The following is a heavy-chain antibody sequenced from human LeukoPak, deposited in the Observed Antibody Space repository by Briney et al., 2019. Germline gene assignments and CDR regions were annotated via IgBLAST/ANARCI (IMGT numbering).Heavy chain of an antibody. CDR3: ARSRIQWLVRGYFDY. D-gene: IGHD6-19*01. J-gene: IGHJ4*02. V-gene: IGHV3-48*03. CDR1: GFTFNIYE. Sequence: GGSLRLSCAASGFTFNIYEMIWVRQAPGKGLEWVSYVSSSGSTIYYADSVKGRFTISRDNAKNSLYLQMNSLRAEDTAVYYCARSRIQWLVRGYFDYWGQGTLVTVSS. CDR2: VSSSGSTI.